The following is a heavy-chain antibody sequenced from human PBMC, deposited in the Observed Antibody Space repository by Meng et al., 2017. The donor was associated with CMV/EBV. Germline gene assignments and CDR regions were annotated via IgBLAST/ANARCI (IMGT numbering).Heavy chain of an antibody. J-gene: IGHJ2*01. CDR1: GYTFTGYY. Sequence: QVQLVQAGAEVKKPGASVKVSCKASGYTFTGYYMHWVRQAPGQGLEWMGWINPNSGGTNYAQKFQGRVTMTRDTSISTVYMELSRLRSDDTAVYYCATYIGNYINWYFDLWGRGTLVTVSS. CDR2: INPNSGGT. V-gene: IGHV1-2*02. D-gene: IGHD1-7*01. CDR3: ATYIGNYINWYFDL.